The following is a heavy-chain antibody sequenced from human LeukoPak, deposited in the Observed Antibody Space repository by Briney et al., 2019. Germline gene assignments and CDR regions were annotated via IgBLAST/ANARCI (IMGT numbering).Heavy chain of an antibody. CDR2: INHSGST. CDR1: GGSFSGYY. CDR3: ARGPTYYYGSGSYRGAFYY. J-gene: IGHJ4*02. D-gene: IGHD3-10*01. V-gene: IGHV4-34*01. Sequence: SETLSLTCAVYGGSFSGYYWSWIRQPPGKGLEWIGEINHSGSTNYNPSLKSRVTISVDTSKNQFSLKLSSVTAADTAVYYCARGPTYYYGSGSYRGAFYYWGQGTLVTVSS.